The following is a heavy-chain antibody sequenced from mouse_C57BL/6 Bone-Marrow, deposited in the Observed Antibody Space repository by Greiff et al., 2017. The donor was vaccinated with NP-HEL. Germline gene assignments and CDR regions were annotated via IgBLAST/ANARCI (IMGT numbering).Heavy chain of an antibody. CDR1: GFTFSSYG. J-gene: IGHJ2*01. Sequence: EVQLVESGGDLVKPGGSLKLSCAASGFTFSSYGMSWVRQTPDKRLEWVATISSGGSYTYYPDSVKGRFTISRDNAKNTLYLQMSSLKSEDTAMYYCARVLYGSSYVGYYFDYWGQGTTLTVSS. V-gene: IGHV5-6*01. CDR2: ISSGGSYT. D-gene: IGHD1-1*01. CDR3: ARVLYGSSYVGYYFDY.